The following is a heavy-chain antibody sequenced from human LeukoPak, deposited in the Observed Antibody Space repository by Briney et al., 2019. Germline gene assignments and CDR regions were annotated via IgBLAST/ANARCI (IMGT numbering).Heavy chain of an antibody. Sequence: SETLSLTCTVSGGSISRSSYYWGWIRQPPGKGLEWIATIYYSGSTYYNPSLKSRVTISVDTSKNQFSLKLSSVTAADTAVYYCARAGLETYYGKSYFDYWGQGTLVTVSS. CDR1: GGSISRSSYY. J-gene: IGHJ4*02. CDR2: IYYSGST. CDR3: ARAGLETYYGKSYFDY. V-gene: IGHV4-39*01. D-gene: IGHD3-10*01.